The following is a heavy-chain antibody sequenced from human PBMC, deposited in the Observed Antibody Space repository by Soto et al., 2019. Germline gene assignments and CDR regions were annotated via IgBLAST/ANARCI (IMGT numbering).Heavy chain of an antibody. J-gene: IGHJ6*02. V-gene: IGHV5-10-1*01. CDR3: ARPTHGYRPTSSCLPMHYGMEV. CDR2: IDPSDSHI. CDR1: GYTFSSYW. Sequence: GESLKISCRVSGYTFSSYWITWVRQMPGKGLEWMGRIDPSDSHINYSPSFEGHVTISVDKSISTAYLQWSTLKASDSAIYYCARPTHGYRPTSSCLPMHYGMEVWRQRTTVIVSS. D-gene: IGHD6-19*01.